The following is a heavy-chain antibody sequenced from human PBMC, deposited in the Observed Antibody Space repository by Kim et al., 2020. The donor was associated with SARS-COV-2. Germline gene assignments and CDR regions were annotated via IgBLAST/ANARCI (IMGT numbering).Heavy chain of an antibody. Sequence: GGSLRLSCAASGFTFSSYAMHWVRQAPGKGLEWVAVISYDGSNKYYADSVKGRFTISRDNSKNTLYLHMNSLRADDTAVYYCASPCGVGHWYWCQGPLV. J-gene: IGHJ4*02. CDR3: ASPCGVGHWY. D-gene: IGHD2-21*01. V-gene: IGHV3-30*04. CDR2: ISYDGSNK. CDR1: GFTFSSYA.